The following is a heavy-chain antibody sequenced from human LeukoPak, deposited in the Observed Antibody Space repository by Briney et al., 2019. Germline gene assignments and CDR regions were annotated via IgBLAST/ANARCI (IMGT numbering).Heavy chain of an antibody. CDR2: IYTSGST. J-gene: IGHJ4*02. Sequence: SETLSLTCTVSGGSISSGSYHWSWIRQPAGKGLEWIGRIYTSGSTDYNPSLKSRVTISVDTSKNQFSLKLSSVTAADTAVYYCAREAFWSGYYWGQGALVTVSS. V-gene: IGHV4-61*02. D-gene: IGHD3-3*01. CDR3: AREAFWSGYY. CDR1: GGSISSGSYH.